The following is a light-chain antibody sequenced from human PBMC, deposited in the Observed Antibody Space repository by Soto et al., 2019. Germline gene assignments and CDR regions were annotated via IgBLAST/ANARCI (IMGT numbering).Light chain of an antibody. V-gene: IGKV3-11*01. J-gene: IGKJ1*01. Sequence: EVVLTQSPATLSLSPGERATLSCRASENVRTFVDWYQQKPGQAHRLLIYGASNRATGIPPRFSGSGSGTDFTLTISNLEPEDFAVYYCQQHRRWPPWTFAQGTRVEIQ. CDR2: GAS. CDR1: ENVRTF. CDR3: QQHRRWPPWT.